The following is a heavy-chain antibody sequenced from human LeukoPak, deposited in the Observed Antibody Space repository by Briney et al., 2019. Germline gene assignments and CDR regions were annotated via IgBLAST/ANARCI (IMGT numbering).Heavy chain of an antibody. D-gene: IGHD3-22*01. CDR3: ARAHSTPYYDSSVGGSFDP. J-gene: IGHJ5*02. CDR1: GGTFSSYA. Sequence: SVKVSCKASGGTFSSYAISWVRQAPGQGLEWMGGIIPIFGTANYAQKFQGRVTITADESTSTAYMELSSLRSEDTAVYYCARAHSTPYYDSSVGGSFDPWGQGTLVTVSS. V-gene: IGHV1-69*13. CDR2: IIPIFGTA.